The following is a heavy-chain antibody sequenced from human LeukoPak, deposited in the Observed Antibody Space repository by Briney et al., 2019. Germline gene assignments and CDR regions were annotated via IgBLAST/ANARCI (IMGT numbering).Heavy chain of an antibody. D-gene: IGHD1-7*01. CDR2: IWYDASNK. Sequence: GRSLTLSCAASGFTFSSFGMHWVRQAPGKGLEWVAVIWYDASNKYYADSVKGRFTISRDNSKDTLYLQMNSLRDDDTAVYYCVRGVGVSRFNYLDPWGQGTLVIVSS. CDR1: GFTFSSFG. CDR3: VRGVGVSRFNYLDP. V-gene: IGHV3-33*01. J-gene: IGHJ5*02.